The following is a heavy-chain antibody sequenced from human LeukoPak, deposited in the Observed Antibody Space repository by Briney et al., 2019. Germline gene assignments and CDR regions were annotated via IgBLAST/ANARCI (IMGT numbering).Heavy chain of an antibody. V-gene: IGHV3-23*01. J-gene: IGHJ4*02. CDR2: ISGSGGST. CDR3: AKDRGSTSCYFDY. D-gene: IGHD2-2*01. CDR1: GFTLSSYA. Sequence: GVSLRLSCAASGFTLSSYAMSWVRQAPGKGLEWVSAISGSGGSTYYADSVKGRFTISRDNSKNTLYLQMNSLRAEDTAVYYCAKDRGSTSCYFDYWGQGTLVTVSS.